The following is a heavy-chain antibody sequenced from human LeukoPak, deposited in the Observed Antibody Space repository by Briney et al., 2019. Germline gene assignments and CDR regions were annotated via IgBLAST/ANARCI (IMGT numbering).Heavy chain of an antibody. D-gene: IGHD4-17*01. J-gene: IGHJ4*02. Sequence: PGGSLRLSCAASGFTFSNYWMSWVRQAPGKGLEWVASIKQDESDKYYVGSVKGRFTISRDNAKNTLYLQTSSLGVDDTAAYYCARASTTVPNLLDYWGQGALVSVSS. V-gene: IGHV3-7*02. CDR3: ARASTTVPNLLDY. CDR2: IKQDESDK. CDR1: GFTFSNYW.